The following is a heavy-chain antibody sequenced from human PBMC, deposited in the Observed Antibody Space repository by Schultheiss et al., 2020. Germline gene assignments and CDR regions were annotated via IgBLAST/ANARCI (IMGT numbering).Heavy chain of an antibody. Sequence: GGSLRLSCAASGFTFSSYWMSWVRQAPGKGLEWVANIKRDGSEKYYVDSVKGRFTISRDNAKNSLYLQMNSLRDEDASVYYCARDNAAAAGDYWGQRTLVTVSS. CDR2: IKRDGSEK. CDR3: ARDNAAAAGDY. D-gene: IGHD6-13*01. V-gene: IGHV3-7*01. CDR1: GFTFSSYW. J-gene: IGHJ4*02.